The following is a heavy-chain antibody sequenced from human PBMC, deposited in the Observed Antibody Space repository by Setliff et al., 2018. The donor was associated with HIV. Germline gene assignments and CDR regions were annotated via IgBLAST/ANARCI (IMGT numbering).Heavy chain of an antibody. J-gene: IGHJ1*01. CDR1: GYSLTDLS. D-gene: IGHD3-22*01. V-gene: IGHV1-24*01. CDR2: FDPEDGET. CDR3: ATIRAYYYDGSGQEYFQY. Sequence: ASVKVSCKVSGYSLTDLSIHWVRQAPGKGLEWMGGFDPEDGETVYAQKLQGRVTMTEDTSTDTAYMELSSLRSEETAMYYCATIRAYYYDGSGQEYFQYWGHGTLVTVSS.